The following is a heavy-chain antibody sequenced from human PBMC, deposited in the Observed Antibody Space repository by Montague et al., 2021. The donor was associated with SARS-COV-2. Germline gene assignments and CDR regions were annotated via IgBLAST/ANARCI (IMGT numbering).Heavy chain of an antibody. J-gene: IGHJ4*02. Sequence: SLRLSCAASGFIVSNKYMSWVRQAAGKGLDWVSIIYPDGSTYYSDSLKGRFTIPRDNSKNTLCLQMNDLEPEDTAVYYCATSGAPNLGDSWGQGTLVTVSS. CDR2: IYPDGST. CDR1: GFIVSNKY. CDR3: ATSGAPNLGDS. D-gene: IGHD2-8*01. V-gene: IGHV3-53*01.